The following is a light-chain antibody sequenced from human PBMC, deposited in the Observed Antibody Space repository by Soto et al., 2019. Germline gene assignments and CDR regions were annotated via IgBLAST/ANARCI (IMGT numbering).Light chain of an antibody. Sequence: EIVMTQSPATRSVSPGERSTLSCRASQIVGTFFAWYQQKPGQAPRLLIYDASNRATGIPARFSGSGSGTDFTLTISSLEPEDFAVYYCQQYGSSGTFGQGTKVDIK. V-gene: IGKV3-11*01. CDR2: DAS. CDR1: QIVGTF. CDR3: QQYGSSGT. J-gene: IGKJ1*01.